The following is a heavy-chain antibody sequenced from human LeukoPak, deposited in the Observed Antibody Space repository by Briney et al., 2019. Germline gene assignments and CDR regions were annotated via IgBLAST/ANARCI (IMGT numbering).Heavy chain of an antibody. CDR3: AGGYSSGYYYLRSDAFDI. CDR2: IYYSGST. Sequence: SQTLSLTCTVSGGSISSGSYYWSWIRQPAGKGLEWIGSIYYSGSTYYNPSLKSRVTISVDTSKNQFSLKLSSVTAADTAVYYCAGGYSSGYYYLRSDAFDIWGQGTMVTVSS. D-gene: IGHD3-22*01. CDR1: GGSISSGSYY. V-gene: IGHV4-39*07. J-gene: IGHJ3*02.